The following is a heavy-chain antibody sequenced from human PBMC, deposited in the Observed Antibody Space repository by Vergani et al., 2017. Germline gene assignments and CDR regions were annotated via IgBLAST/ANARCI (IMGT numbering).Heavy chain of an antibody. CDR2: INARNGNT. J-gene: IGHJ4*02. Sequence: QVQLVQSGAEVKKPGASLMVSCKASGYTFTSYAMHWVRQAPGQRLEWIGWINARNGNTKYSQKFQGRVTITRDTSASTAYMELSSLRSEDTAVYYCARTPIGGQLVIFDYWGQGTLVTVSS. CDR3: ARTPIGGQLVIFDY. V-gene: IGHV1-3*01. D-gene: IGHD6-13*01. CDR1: GYTFTSYA.